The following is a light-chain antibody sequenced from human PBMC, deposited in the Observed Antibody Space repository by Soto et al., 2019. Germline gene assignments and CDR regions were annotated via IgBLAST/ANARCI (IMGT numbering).Light chain of an antibody. V-gene: IGLV2-14*01. J-gene: IGLJ1*01. CDR2: EVT. CDR1: FSDGGGYDY. CDR3: SSHTSGSTRV. Sequence: QSALTQPASVSGSPGQSIAISCTGTFSDGGGYDYVSWYQQHPDKAHKLMINEVTKRPSGVSNLFYGSKSGNTASLTFSGLQPEDEADYYCSSHTSGSTRVFGSGTKVTVL.